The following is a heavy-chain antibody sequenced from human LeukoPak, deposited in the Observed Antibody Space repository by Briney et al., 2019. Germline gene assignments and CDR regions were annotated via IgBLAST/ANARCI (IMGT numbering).Heavy chain of an antibody. V-gene: IGHV5-51*01. J-gene: IGHJ4*02. CDR3: ARRSVADDY. D-gene: IGHD6-19*01. CDR1: GYRFTSYW. Sequence: GGALKISCKGSGYRFTSYWIGWVRQMPGKGLEWVGIIYPGDSDTRYSPSFQGQVTISADKSISTAYLQWSSLKASDTAMYYCARRSVADDYWGQGTLVTVSS. CDR2: IYPGDSDT.